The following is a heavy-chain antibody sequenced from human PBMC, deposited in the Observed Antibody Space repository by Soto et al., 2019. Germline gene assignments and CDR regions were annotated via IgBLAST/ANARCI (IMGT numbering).Heavy chain of an antibody. CDR1: GYTFTGYY. CDR3: ASTVVTNPTYDAFDI. V-gene: IGHV1-2*04. CDR2: INPNSGGT. J-gene: IGHJ3*02. Sequence: GASVKVSCKASGYTFTGYYMHWVRQAPGQGLEWMGWINPNSGGTNYAQKFQGWVTMTRDTSISTAYMELSRLRSDDTAVYYCASTVVTNPTYDAFDIWGQGTMVTVSS. D-gene: IGHD2-15*01.